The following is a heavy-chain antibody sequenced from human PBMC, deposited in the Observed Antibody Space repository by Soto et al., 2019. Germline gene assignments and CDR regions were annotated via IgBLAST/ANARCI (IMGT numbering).Heavy chain of an antibody. CDR1: GASISRSPYC. J-gene: IGHJ5*02. V-gene: IGHV4-39*01. CDR2: MYDSGET. Sequence: SETLSLTCSVSGASISRSPYCWAWVRQPPGKGLEWIAMMYDSGETYYNPSLRSRLTISVDTSKNQFSPRLNSMTAADTAVHYCARHVPHDDWLDPWGHGTLVTVSS. CDR3: ARHVPHDDWLDP.